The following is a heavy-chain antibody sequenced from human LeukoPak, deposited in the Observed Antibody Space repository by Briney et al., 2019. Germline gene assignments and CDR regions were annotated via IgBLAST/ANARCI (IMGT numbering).Heavy chain of an antibody. V-gene: IGHV4-39*07. Sequence: SETLSLTCTVSGGSISSSSYYWDWIRQPPGKGLEWIGSIYYSGSAFYNPSLKTRDTISLDTPKNQFSLKLSSVTAADTAVYYCARSHDSSGYYYNYWGQGTLVTVSS. CDR3: ARSHDSSGYYYNY. CDR1: GGSISSSSYY. CDR2: IYYSGSA. D-gene: IGHD3-22*01. J-gene: IGHJ4*02.